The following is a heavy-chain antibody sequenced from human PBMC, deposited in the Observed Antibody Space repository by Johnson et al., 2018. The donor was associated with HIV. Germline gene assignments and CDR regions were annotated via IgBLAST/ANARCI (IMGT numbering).Heavy chain of an antibody. D-gene: IGHD1-26*01. CDR3: AKESRRWGAFSDAFDI. CDR2: IFSGGST. Sequence: QMQLVESGGGLVQPGRSLRLSCAASGFTFDDYAMHWVRQAPGKGLEWVSVIFSGGSTYYADSVKGRFTISRDNSKNTLYLQMNSLRAEDTAVYYCAKESRRWGAFSDAFDIWGQGTMVTVSS. V-gene: IGHV3-NL1*01. CDR1: GFTFDDYA. J-gene: IGHJ3*02.